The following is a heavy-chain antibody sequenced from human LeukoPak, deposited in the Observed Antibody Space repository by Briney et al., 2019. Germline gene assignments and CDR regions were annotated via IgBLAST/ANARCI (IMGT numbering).Heavy chain of an antibody. Sequence: PSETLSPTCAVYGGSFSGYYWSWLRQPPGKGLEWIGEINHSGSTNYNPSLKSRVTISVDTSKNQFSLKLSSVTAADTAVYYCASRYYYGSGSYYPPDYWGQGTLVTVSS. D-gene: IGHD3-10*01. J-gene: IGHJ4*02. CDR3: ASRYYYGSGSYYPPDY. CDR1: GGSFSGYY. V-gene: IGHV4-34*01. CDR2: INHSGST.